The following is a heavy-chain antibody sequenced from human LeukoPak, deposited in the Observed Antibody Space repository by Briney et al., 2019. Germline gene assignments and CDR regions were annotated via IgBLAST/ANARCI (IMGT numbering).Heavy chain of an antibody. CDR2: IYNSGSTGSGSP. D-gene: IGHD1-1*01. J-gene: IGHJ3*01. Sequence: PSETLSLTCIVSGGSISSYYWSWIRQPPGKGLEWIGNIYNSGSTGSGSPNYNSFLKSRVTISIDTSKNQLSLKLSSVTAADTAIYYCARVRTAGTMYDGSDVWGQGTVVTVSS. CDR3: ARVRTAGTMYDGSDV. V-gene: IGHV4-59*01. CDR1: GGSISSYY.